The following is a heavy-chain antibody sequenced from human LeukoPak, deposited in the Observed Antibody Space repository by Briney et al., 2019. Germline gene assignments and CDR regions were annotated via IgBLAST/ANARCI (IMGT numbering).Heavy chain of an antibody. CDR2: INHSGST. Sequence: SETLSLTCAVYGGSFSGYYWSWIRQPPGKGLEWIGEINHSGSTNYNPSLKSRVTISVDTSKNQFSLKLSSVTAADTAVYYCARPRFRGYCSGGSCYGGWFDPWGQGTLVTVSS. CDR1: GGSFSGYY. V-gene: IGHV4-34*01. J-gene: IGHJ5*02. D-gene: IGHD2-15*01. CDR3: ARPRFRGYCSGGSCYGGWFDP.